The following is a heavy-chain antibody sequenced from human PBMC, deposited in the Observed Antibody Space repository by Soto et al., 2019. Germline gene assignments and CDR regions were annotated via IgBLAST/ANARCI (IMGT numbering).Heavy chain of an antibody. D-gene: IGHD1-7*01. CDR3: AKDRNYPRDQFHY. CDR1: GFTFSTYA. V-gene: IGHV3-23*01. Sequence: GGSLRLSCAASGFTFSTYALSWVRQAPGKGLEWVSAISANGQGIYYADSVRGRFTIARDNSKNTIFLHMDSLRAEDTAVYYCAKDRNYPRDQFHYWGQGTLVTVSS. J-gene: IGHJ4*02. CDR2: ISANGQGI.